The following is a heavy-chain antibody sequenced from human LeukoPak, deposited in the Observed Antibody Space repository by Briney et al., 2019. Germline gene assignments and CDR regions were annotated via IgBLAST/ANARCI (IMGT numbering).Heavy chain of an antibody. J-gene: IGHJ4*02. V-gene: IGHV3-30-3*01. CDR3: AKGPNDYVWGSYPDY. D-gene: IGHD3-16*02. Sequence: GGSLRLSCAASGFTFSSYAMHWVRQAPGKGLEWVAVISYDGSNKYYADSVKGRFTISRDNSKNTLYLQMNSLRAEDTAVYYCAKGPNDYVWGSYPDYWGQGTLVTVSS. CDR1: GFTFSSYA. CDR2: ISYDGSNK.